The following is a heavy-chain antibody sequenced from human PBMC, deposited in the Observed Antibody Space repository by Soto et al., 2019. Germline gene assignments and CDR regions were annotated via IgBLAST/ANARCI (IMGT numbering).Heavy chain of an antibody. Sequence: GASVKVSCKASGGTFISYAISWVRQAPGQGLEWMGGIIPIFGTANYAQKFQGRVTITADESTSTAYMELSSLRSEDTAVYYCARGRKIVLIVYAPHDAFDIWGQGTMVTVSS. CDR2: IIPIFGTA. D-gene: IGHD2-8*01. CDR1: GGTFISYA. V-gene: IGHV1-69*13. CDR3: ARGRKIVLIVYAPHDAFDI. J-gene: IGHJ3*02.